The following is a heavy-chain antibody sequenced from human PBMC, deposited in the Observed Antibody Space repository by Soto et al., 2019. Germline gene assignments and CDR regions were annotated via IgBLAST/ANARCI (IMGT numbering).Heavy chain of an antibody. J-gene: IGHJ6*02. CDR1: GGTFSSYA. CDR2: IIPIFGTT. V-gene: IGHV1-69*01. Sequence: QVQLVQSGAEVKKPGSSVKVSCKASGGTFSSYAISCVRQAPGQGLKWMGGIIPIFGTTNYAQKFQGRVTITADESTSTAFMELSSLRSEDTAVYYCARHIAAHSSYYGMDVWGQGTTVTVSS. CDR3: ARHIAAHSSYYGMDV. D-gene: IGHD6-6*01.